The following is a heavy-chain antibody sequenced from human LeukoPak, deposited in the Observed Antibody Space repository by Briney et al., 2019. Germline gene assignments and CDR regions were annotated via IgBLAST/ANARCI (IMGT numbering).Heavy chain of an antibody. V-gene: IGHV1-2*02. CDR3: ARAAHYDILTGYYKGRYYYYMDV. D-gene: IGHD3-9*01. CDR1: GYTFTAYY. CDR2: INPNSGGT. Sequence: ASVKVSCKASGYTFTAYYIHWVRQAPGQGLEWMGWINPNSGGTTYAQKFQGRVSMTRDTSFSTAYMELSSLTSDDTAVYYCARAAHYDILTGYYKGRYYYYMDVWGKGTTVTVSS. J-gene: IGHJ6*03.